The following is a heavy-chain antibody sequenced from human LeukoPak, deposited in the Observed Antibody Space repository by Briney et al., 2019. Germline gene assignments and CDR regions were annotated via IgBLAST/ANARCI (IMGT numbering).Heavy chain of an antibody. CDR3: ARGPPPYTEGDLFYYYGLDV. CDR2: IVPILSTT. CDR1: GGSFSNYA. V-gene: IGHV1-69*01. D-gene: IGHD3-16*01. J-gene: IGHJ6*02. Sequence: ASVKVSCKASGGSFSNYAISWVRQAPGQGLEWMGGIVPILSTTNYARKFQGRVTMTAGESTSTAYMELSSLRSDDTAVYYCARGPPPYTEGDLFYYYGLDVWGQGTTVTVSS.